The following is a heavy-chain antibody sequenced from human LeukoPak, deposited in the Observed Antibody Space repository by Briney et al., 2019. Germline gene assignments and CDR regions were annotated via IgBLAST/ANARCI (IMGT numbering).Heavy chain of an antibody. CDR1: GYTFTTYG. D-gene: IGHD2-2*01. CDR3: ARESTRNDY. V-gene: IGHV1-18*01. Sequence: ASVKVCCKASGYTFTTYGISWVRQAPGQGLEWMGWSSAYNGNTNCAQNLQGRVTMTTDTSTSTAYMELRSLRSDDTAVYYCARESTRNDYWGQGTLVTVSS. CDR2: SSAYNGNT. J-gene: IGHJ4*02.